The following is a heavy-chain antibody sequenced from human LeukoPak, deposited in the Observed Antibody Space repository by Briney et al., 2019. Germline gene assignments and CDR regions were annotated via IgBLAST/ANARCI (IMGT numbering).Heavy chain of an antibody. Sequence: QPGGSLRLSCAASGFTFSGSALHWVRQASGKGLEWVGRIRSTANGYATAYAASVNGRFTISRDDSKNTAYLQMDSLKTEDTAVYYCTGNYYGSGSYADFDYWGQGTLVTVSS. CDR3: TGNYYGSGSYADFDY. D-gene: IGHD3-10*01. CDR1: GFTFSGSA. CDR2: IRSTANGYAT. J-gene: IGHJ4*02. V-gene: IGHV3-73*01.